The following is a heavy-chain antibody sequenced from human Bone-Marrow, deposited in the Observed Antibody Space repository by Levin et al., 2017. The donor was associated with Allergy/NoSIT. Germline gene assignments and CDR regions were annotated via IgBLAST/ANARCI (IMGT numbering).Heavy chain of an antibody. J-gene: IGHJ4*02. CDR1: GFTFNIYW. Sequence: GGSLRLSCAASGFTFNIYWMGWVRQAPGKGLEWVANIHERGRETYYVDSVKGRFTISRDNAKNSLYLQMNSLRAEDTAVYYCARLSGYSPFDFWGQGTQVTVSS. CDR3: ARLSGYSPFDF. D-gene: IGHD3-3*01. CDR2: IHERGRET. V-gene: IGHV3-7*04.